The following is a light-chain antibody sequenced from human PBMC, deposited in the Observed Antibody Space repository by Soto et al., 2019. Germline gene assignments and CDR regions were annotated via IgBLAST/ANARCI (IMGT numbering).Light chain of an antibody. V-gene: IGKV2-28*01. Sequence: EIVLTQSPLSLPVTPGEPASISCRSSRNLLHSNGYYYLDWYLQKPGQSPQLLIYLGSNRASGVPDRFSGSGSGTDFTLTISRVEAEDVGVYFCAQGIANPFTVGGGTKV. CDR2: LGS. CDR1: RNLLHSNGYYY. J-gene: IGKJ4*01. CDR3: AQGIANPFT.